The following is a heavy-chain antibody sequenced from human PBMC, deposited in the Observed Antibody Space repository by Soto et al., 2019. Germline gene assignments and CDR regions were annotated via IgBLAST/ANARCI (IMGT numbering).Heavy chain of an antibody. J-gene: IGHJ4*02. V-gene: IGHV3-30-3*01. CDR3: ASNPPHYVYGDYAFGY. CDR1: GFTFSNYA. Sequence: PGGSLRLSCAASGFTFSNYAMHWVRHAPGKGLEWVAVISYDGSNKYYADSVKGRFTISRDNSKNTLYLQMNSLRAEDTAVYYRASNPPHYVYGDYAFGYWGQGTLVTVSS. D-gene: IGHD4-17*01. CDR2: ISYDGSNK.